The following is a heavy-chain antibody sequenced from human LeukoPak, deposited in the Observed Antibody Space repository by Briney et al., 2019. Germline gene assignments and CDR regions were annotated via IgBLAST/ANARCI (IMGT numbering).Heavy chain of an antibody. CDR2: VFYNGDN. CDR3: ARDSMRIQTGTTP. Sequence: PSETLSLTCAVSGGSIIISGYYWAWIRQPPGKGLEWIGSVFYNGDNYYNPSLRSRVTISVDTSKNQFSLTLNSVTAADTAVYYCARDSMRIQTGTTPWGQGTLVTVSS. D-gene: IGHD1-1*01. J-gene: IGHJ5*02. CDR1: GGSIIISGYY. V-gene: IGHV4-39*07.